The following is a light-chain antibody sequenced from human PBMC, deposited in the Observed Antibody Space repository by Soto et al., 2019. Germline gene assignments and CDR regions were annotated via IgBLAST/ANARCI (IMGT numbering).Light chain of an antibody. CDR2: SNH. CDR1: SSNIGSNT. J-gene: IGLJ2*01. V-gene: IGLV1-44*01. CDR3: GACVVSLNTVV. Sequence: QSVLTQPPSASGTPGQRVTISCSGSSSNIGSNTVDWYQQLPGTAPKLLIYSNHQRPSGVPDGFSGSKSGTSASLASSGLQAEDDADYYCGACVVSLNTVVFGGGTKLTVL.